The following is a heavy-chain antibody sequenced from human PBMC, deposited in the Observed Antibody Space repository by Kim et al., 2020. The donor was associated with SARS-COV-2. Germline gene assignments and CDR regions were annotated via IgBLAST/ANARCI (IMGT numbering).Heavy chain of an antibody. CDR3: ARHGKYDDILFGYNPHFDY. V-gene: IGHV4-39*01. J-gene: IGHJ4*02. Sequence: SETLSLTCTVSSDSISSGSYYWGWIRQPPGKGLEWIGSIYYSGTTYYNPPLKSRVTISVDTSKNHFSLKLRYVTAADTAVYYCARHGKYDDILFGYNPHFDYWGQGTLVTVSS. CDR1: SDSISSGSYY. D-gene: IGHD3-9*01. CDR2: IYYSGTT.